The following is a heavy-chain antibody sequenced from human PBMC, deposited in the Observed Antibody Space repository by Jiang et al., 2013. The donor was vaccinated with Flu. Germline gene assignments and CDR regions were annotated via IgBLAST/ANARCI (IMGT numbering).Heavy chain of an antibody. CDR3: ARVEMATISYYFDY. CDR1: GFTVSSNY. CDR2: IYSGGST. D-gene: IGHD5-24*01. V-gene: IGHV3-53*01. Sequence: QLVESGGGLIQPGGSLRLSCAASGFTVSSNYMSWVRQAPGKGLEWVSVIYSGGSTYYADSVKGRFTISRDNSKNTLYLQMNSLRAEDTAVYYCARVEMATISYYFDYWGQGTLVTVSS. J-gene: IGHJ4*02.